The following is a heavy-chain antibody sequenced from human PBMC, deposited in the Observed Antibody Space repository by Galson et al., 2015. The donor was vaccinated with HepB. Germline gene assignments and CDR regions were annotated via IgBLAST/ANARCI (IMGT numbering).Heavy chain of an antibody. CDR2: ISSSSSYI. CDR3: ARELSSWQDHYYYYYGMDV. CDR1: GFTFSSYS. J-gene: IGHJ6*02. Sequence: SLRLSCAASGFTFSSYSMNWVRQAPGKGLEWVSSISSSSSYIYYADSVKGRFTISRDNAKNSLYLQMNSLRAEDTAVYYCARELSSWQDHYYYYYGMDVWGQGTTVTVSS. D-gene: IGHD6-13*01. V-gene: IGHV3-21*01.